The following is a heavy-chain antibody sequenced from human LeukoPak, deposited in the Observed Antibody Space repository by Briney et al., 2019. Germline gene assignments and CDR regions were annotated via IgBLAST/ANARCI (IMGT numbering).Heavy chain of an antibody. CDR2: ISGRGDRT. V-gene: IGHV3-23*01. D-gene: IGHD3-3*01. CDR1: GFTFSSYA. CDR3: AKDPGVFVVTPIRYFQH. J-gene: IGHJ1*01. Sequence: GSLRLSCAASGFTFSSYAMNWVRQAPGKGPESVSAISGRGDRTYYADSVRGRFTISRDNSRNTLYLQMNSLRAEDTAEYYCAKDPGVFVVTPIRYFQHWGQGTLVTVSS.